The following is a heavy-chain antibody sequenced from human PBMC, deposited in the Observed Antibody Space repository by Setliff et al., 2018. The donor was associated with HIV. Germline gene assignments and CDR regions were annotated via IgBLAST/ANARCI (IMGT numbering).Heavy chain of an antibody. CDR3: ARDGVVPKYYGMDV. V-gene: IGHV4-39*07. CDR2: IYYSGST. J-gene: IGHJ6*02. D-gene: IGHD2-2*01. Sequence: SETLSLTCTVYGASISNSNSYWAWIRQPPGKGLEWIGSIYYSGSTYYKPSLKSRVTISVDTSKNQFSLKLSSVTAADTAVYYCARDGVVPKYYGMDVWGQGTTVTVSS. CDR1: GASISNSNSY.